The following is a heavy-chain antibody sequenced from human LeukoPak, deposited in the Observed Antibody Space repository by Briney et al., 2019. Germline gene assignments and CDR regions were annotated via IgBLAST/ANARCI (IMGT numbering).Heavy chain of an antibody. Sequence: GGSLRLSCAASGFTFSNYAMSWVRQAPGKGLEWVSAIGVNAYYTDSLKGRFTISRDNPKNTLYLQMNRLSAVHTALYYCARDTVALGAPCENGDFFDCWGQGTLVTVSS. D-gene: IGHD3-16*01. CDR1: GFTFSNYA. CDR3: ARDTVALGAPCENGDFFDC. J-gene: IGHJ4*02. V-gene: IGHV3-23*01. CDR2: IGVNA.